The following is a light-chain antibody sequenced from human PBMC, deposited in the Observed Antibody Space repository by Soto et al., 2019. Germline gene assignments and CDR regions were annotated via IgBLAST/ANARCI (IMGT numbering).Light chain of an antibody. J-gene: IGKJ1*01. CDR1: QSVSSY. CDR3: QQRSNWLWT. Sequence: EIVLTQSPATLSLSPGERATLSRRASQSVSSYLAWYQQKPGQAPRLLIYDASNRATGIPARFSGSGSETDVTLTISSLEPEDFAVYYCQQRSNWLWTFGQGTKVEIK. V-gene: IGKV3-11*01. CDR2: DAS.